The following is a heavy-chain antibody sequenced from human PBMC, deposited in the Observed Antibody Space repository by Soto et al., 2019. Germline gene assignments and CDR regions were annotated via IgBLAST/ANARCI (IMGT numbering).Heavy chain of an antibody. D-gene: IGHD3-3*01. J-gene: IGHJ6*02. CDR1: GYTFTSYG. Sequence: ASVKVSCKASGYTFTSYGISWVRQAPGQGLEWMGWISAYNGNTNYAQKLQGRVTMTTDTSTSTAYMELRSLRSDDTAVYYCARDPYYDFWSGHLYYYYGMDVWGQGTTVTVS. CDR3: ARDPYYDFWSGHLYYYYGMDV. CDR2: ISAYNGNT. V-gene: IGHV1-18*01.